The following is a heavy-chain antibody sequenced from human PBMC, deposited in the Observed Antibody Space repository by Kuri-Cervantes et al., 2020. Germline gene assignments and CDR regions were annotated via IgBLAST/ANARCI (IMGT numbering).Heavy chain of an antibody. Sequence: GESLKISCQGSGYSFTSYWIGWVRQMPGKGLEWMGIIYPGDSDTRYSPSFQGQVTISADKSISTAFLQWKSLKASDTAIYYCARQRFFDYWGQGTLVTVSS. J-gene: IGHJ4*02. CDR1: GYSFTSYW. CDR3: ARQRFFDY. V-gene: IGHV5-51*01. CDR2: IYPGDSDT.